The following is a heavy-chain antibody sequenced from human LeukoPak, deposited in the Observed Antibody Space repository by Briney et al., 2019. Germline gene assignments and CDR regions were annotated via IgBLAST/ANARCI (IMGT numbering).Heavy chain of an antibody. J-gene: IGHJ5*02. D-gene: IGHD3-22*01. CDR2: ISYDGSNA. Sequence: GKSLRLSCAASGFTFSDYALHWVRQAPGKGLEWVAIISYDGSNAYYAGSVEGRFAVSRDNSKNTLYLQMNSLRAEDTAVYYCAKDWSEVVVITYNWFDPWGQGTLVTVSS. V-gene: IGHV3-30*09. CDR1: GFTFSDYA. CDR3: AKDWSEVVVITYNWFDP.